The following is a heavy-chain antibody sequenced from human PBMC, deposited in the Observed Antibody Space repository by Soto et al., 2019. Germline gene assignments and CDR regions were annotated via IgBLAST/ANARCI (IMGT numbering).Heavy chain of an antibody. Sequence: EASVKVSCKASGGTFSSYAISWVRQAPGQGLEWMGGIIPIFGTANYAQKFQGRVTITADESTSTAYMELSSLRSEDTAVYYCARQEGSGWYLGVYYFDYWGQGTLVTVSS. J-gene: IGHJ4*02. CDR2: IIPIFGTA. D-gene: IGHD6-19*01. CDR3: ARQEGSGWYLGVYYFDY. V-gene: IGHV1-69*13. CDR1: GGTFSSYA.